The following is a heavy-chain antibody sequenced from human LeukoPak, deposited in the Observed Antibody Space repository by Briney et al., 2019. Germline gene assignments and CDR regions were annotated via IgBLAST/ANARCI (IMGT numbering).Heavy chain of an antibody. CDR1: GFTFSSYS. V-gene: IGHV3-21*01. Sequence: GGSLRLSCAASGFTFSSYSMNWVRQAPGKGLEWVSSISSSYIYYADSVKGRFTISRDNAKNSLYLQMNSLRAEDTAVYYCARDWVGSKGGYSDYFDYWGQGTLVPSPQ. J-gene: IGHJ4*02. CDR2: ISSSYI. D-gene: IGHD3-22*01. CDR3: ARDWVGSKGGYSDYFDY.